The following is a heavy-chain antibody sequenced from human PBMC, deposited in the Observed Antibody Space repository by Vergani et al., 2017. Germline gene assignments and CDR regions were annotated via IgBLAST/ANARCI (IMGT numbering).Heavy chain of an antibody. D-gene: IGHD3-3*01. Sequence: EVQLLESGGGLVQPGGSLKLSCVASGFTFSGSAMHWVRQASGKGLEWVGRIRSKANSYATAYAASVKGRFTISRDDSKNTAYLQMNSLKTEDTAVYYCTRSVDDFWSGLCDYWGQGTLVTVSS. V-gene: IGHV3-73*01. CDR3: TRSVDDFWSGLCDY. J-gene: IGHJ4*02. CDR1: GFTFSGSA. CDR2: IRSKANSYAT.